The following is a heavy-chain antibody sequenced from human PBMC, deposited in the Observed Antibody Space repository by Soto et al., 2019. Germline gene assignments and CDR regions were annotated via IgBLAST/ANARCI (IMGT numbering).Heavy chain of an antibody. Sequence: PGESLKISCKGSGYSFTSYWIGWVRQMPGKGLEWMGIIYPGDSDTRYSPSFQGQVTISADKSISTAYLQWSSLKASDTAMYYCARLRILTGYYHALDYWGQGTLVTVSS. J-gene: IGHJ4*02. CDR3: ARLRILTGYYHALDY. CDR1: GYSFTSYW. D-gene: IGHD3-9*01. V-gene: IGHV5-51*01. CDR2: IYPGDSDT.